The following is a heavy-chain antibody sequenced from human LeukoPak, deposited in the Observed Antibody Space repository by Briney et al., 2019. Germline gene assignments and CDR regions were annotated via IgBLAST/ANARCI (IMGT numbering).Heavy chain of an antibody. CDR1: GFTFSSYS. J-gene: IGHJ6*02. V-gene: IGHV3-21*01. CDR3: GRGPKYSFGSGSYSTPPPPLV. D-gene: IGHD3-10*01. CDR2: ISSSSSYI. Sequence: GGSLRLSCAASGFTFSSYSMNWVRQAPGKGLEWVSSISSSSSYIYYADSVKGRFTISRDNAKNSLYLQMNSLRADDTAVYYCGRGPKYSFGSGSYSTPPPPLVWGQGTTVTVSS.